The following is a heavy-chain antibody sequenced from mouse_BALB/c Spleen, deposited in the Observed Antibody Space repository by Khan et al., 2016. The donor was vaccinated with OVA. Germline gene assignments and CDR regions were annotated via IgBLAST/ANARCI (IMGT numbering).Heavy chain of an antibody. Sequence: VQLQQSGPELVEPGASVKMSCKASGYTFTNYVIHWVKQKPGQGLEWIGYINPDNAGTRYNEKFKGKATLTSDISSTTAYMELSSLTSEDSADYDCAREASSWDFSFPYWGQGTLVTVSA. J-gene: IGHJ3*01. CDR1: GYTFTNYV. D-gene: IGHD4-1*01. CDR2: INPDNAGT. V-gene: IGHV1S136*01. CDR3: AREASSWDFSFPY.